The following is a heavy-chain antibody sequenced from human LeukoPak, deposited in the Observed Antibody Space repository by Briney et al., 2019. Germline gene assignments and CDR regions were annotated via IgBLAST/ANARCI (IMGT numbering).Heavy chain of an antibody. V-gene: IGHV4-61*02. Sequence: SGTLSLTCAVSGGSISSGGYYWSWIRQPAGKGLEWIGRVYTSGSTNYNPSLKSRVTISVDTSKNQLTLRLTSLTAADTAVYYCASEGLAVAGSFVYWGRGTLVTVSS. CDR2: VYTSGST. CDR3: ASEGLAVAGSFVY. CDR1: GGSISSGGYY. D-gene: IGHD6-19*01. J-gene: IGHJ4*02.